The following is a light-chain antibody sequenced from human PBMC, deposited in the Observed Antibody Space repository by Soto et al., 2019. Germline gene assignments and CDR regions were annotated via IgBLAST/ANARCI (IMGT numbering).Light chain of an antibody. J-gene: IGKJ2*03. CDR1: ESISVN. CDR2: GAT. Sequence: EIVMTQSPGTLSVSPGEGATLSCRASESISVNLAWYQQKPGQAPKLLIFGATSRATGVPARFSGSGSVTDFSHTISSPQSEDFAVYYCQQYNNWPSRFGQGTKLEIK. CDR3: QQYNNWPSR. V-gene: IGKV3-15*01.